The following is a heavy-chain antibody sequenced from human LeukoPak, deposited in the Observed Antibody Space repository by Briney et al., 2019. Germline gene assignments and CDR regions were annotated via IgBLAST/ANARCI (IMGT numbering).Heavy chain of an antibody. CDR3: ARTTVTTGRTNWFDP. D-gene: IGHD4-17*01. CDR2: INQDGSDQ. J-gene: IGHJ5*02. V-gene: IGHV3-7*01. Sequence: GGSLRLSCAASGFIFSNSWMNWVRQAPGKGLEWVANINQDGSDQYYVDSVKGRFTISRDNAKNSLCLQMNSLRAEDTAVYYCARTTVTTGRTNWFDPWGQGTLVTVSS. CDR1: GFIFSNSW.